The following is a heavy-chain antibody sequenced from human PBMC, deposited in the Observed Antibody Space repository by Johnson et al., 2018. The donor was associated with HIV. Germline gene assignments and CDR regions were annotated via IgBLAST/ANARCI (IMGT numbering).Heavy chain of an antibody. D-gene: IGHD6-19*01. Sequence: VQLVESGGGLVQPGGSLRLSCAASGFTFSSYWMSWVRQAPGKGLEWVANIKQDGSEKYYVDSVKGRFTISRDNSKNTLYLQMNSLRAEDTAVYYCAREGRSGWYGGGDSLSAFDIWGQGTMVPVSS. CDR2: IKQDGSEK. CDR1: GFTFSSYW. CDR3: AREGRSGWYGGGDSLSAFDI. V-gene: IGHV3-7*01. J-gene: IGHJ3*02.